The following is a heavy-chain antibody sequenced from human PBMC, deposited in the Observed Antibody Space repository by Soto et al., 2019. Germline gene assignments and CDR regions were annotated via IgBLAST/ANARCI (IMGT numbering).Heavy chain of an antibody. D-gene: IGHD5-18*01. CDR3: ARGGRWIQLREGPFDY. CDR1: EVTVSVNS. Sequence: EVQLVESGGGLIQPGGSLRLSCAASEVTVSVNSMNWVRQAPGKGLEWVSGIYSDGSTYYADSVKGRFTISRANSNNTLYLQMNSLRVEATALYYCARGGRWIQLREGPFDYWGQGTLVTVSS. J-gene: IGHJ4*02. CDR2: IYSDGST. V-gene: IGHV3-53*01.